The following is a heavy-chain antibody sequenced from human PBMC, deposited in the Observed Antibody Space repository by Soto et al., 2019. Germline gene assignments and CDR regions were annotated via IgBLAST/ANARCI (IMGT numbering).Heavy chain of an antibody. CDR3: AGDFEY. Sequence: EVQLVESVGGLVQPGGSLRLSCEASGFTFSTFWMHCVRQAPGKGWVWVSRINSDGSSTNYADSVKGRVTISRDNSKNRLYLQMDRLRAEDTVVYYCAGDFEYWGQGTRVTVSS. CDR1: GFTFSTFW. J-gene: IGHJ4*02. V-gene: IGHV3-74*01. CDR2: INSDGSST.